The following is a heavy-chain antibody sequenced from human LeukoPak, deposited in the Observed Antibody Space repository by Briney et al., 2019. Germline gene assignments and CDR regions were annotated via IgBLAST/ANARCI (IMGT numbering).Heavy chain of an antibody. J-gene: IGHJ3*02. D-gene: IGHD6-6*01. V-gene: IGHV1-18*01. CDR1: GYTFTSYG. CDR3: ARFVRSSDAFDI. CDR2: ISAYNGDT. Sequence: ASVKVSCKASGYTFTSYGISWLRQAPGQGLEWMGWISAYNGDTNYAQKLQGRVTMTTDTSTSTAYMELRSLRSDDTAVYYCARFVRSSDAFDIWLQATMVTVSS.